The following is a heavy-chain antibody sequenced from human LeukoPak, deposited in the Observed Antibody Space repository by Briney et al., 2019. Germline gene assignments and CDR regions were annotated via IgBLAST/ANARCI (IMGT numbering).Heavy chain of an antibody. J-gene: IGHJ4*02. V-gene: IGHV3-21*01. Sequence: GGSLRLSCAASGFTFSSYSMNWVRQAPGKGLEWVSSISSSSSYIYYADSVKGRFTISRDNAKNSLYLQMNSLRAEDTAVYYFARDRNYYDSSFYHRVDYGARGPLVTVPS. CDR3: ARDRNYYDSSFYHRVDY. CDR1: GFTFSSYS. CDR2: ISSSSSYI. D-gene: IGHD3-22*01.